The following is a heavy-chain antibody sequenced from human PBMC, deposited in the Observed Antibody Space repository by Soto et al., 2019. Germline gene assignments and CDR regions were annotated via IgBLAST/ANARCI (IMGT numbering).Heavy chain of an antibody. Sequence: EVQLVESGGGLVQPGGSLRLSCAASGFTVSSNYMSWVRQAPGKGLEWVSVIYAGGSTYYADSVKGRFTISSDNSKTTLYLQMNSLRAEDTAVYYCARDMVRGLYPEYFQHWGQGTLVTVSS. J-gene: IGHJ1*01. CDR2: IYAGGST. V-gene: IGHV3-66*01. CDR1: GFTVSSNY. D-gene: IGHD3-10*01. CDR3: ARDMVRGLYPEYFQH.